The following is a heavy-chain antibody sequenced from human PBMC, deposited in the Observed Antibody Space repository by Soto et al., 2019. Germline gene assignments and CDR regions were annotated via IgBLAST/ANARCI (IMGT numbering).Heavy chain of an antibody. CDR3: ARDGKAGGYVGWFDP. J-gene: IGHJ5*02. D-gene: IGHD5-12*01. CDR2: IYYSGST. CDR1: GGSISSYY. Sequence: QVQLQESGPGLVKPSETLSLTCTVSGGSISSYYWSWIRQPPGKGLEWIGYIYYSGSTNYNPSLKSRVTLTVDTAKNQFSLKLSSVTAGDTAVYYCARDGKAGGYVGWFDPWGQGTLVTVSS. V-gene: IGHV4-59*01.